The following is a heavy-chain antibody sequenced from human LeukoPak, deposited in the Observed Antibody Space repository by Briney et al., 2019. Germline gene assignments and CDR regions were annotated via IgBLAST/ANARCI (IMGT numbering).Heavy chain of an antibody. CDR1: GGSFRGYH. J-gene: IGHJ3*02. Sequence: PSETLSLTCALYGGSFRGYHWICIPKPPGKGLECLGEFNHSGRTNFNPSLKSRVTISLETSRNQFSLKLNSVPAADTAVYYCAKSKGYGLVDIWGQGTMVTVSS. V-gene: IGHV4-34*01. CDR2: FNHSGRT. D-gene: IGHD3-10*01. CDR3: AKSKGYGLVDI.